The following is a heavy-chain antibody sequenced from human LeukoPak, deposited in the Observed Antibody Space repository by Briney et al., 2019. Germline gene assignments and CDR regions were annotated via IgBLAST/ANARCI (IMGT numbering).Heavy chain of an antibody. CDR1: GGSISSGGYY. D-gene: IGHD4-17*01. Sequence: SETLSLTCAVYGGSISSGGYYWSWIRQHPGKGLEWIGYIYYSGSTYYNPSLKSRVTISVDTSKNQFSLKLSSVTAADTAVYYCARRGGTSGDYLGGPFDYWGQGTLVTVSS. V-gene: IGHV4-31*11. CDR3: ARRGGTSGDYLGGPFDY. J-gene: IGHJ4*02. CDR2: IYYSGST.